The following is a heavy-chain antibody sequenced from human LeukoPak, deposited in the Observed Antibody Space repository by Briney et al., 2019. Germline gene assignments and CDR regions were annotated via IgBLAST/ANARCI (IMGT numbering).Heavy chain of an antibody. CDR3: SRGKVGGRHTTYYFDY. Sequence: GGSLRLSCAASGFTVSSNYMSWVRQAPGKGLEWVSVIYSGGSTYYADSVKGRFTIFRHNSKNTLYLQMNSLRAEDTAVYYCSRGKVGGRHTTYYFDYWGQGTLVTVSS. CDR2: IYSGGST. J-gene: IGHJ4*02. V-gene: IGHV3-53*04. CDR1: GFTVSSNY. D-gene: IGHD6-19*01.